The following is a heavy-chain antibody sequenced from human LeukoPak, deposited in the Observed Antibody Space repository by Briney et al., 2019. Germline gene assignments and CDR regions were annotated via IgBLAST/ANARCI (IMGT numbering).Heavy chain of an antibody. CDR2: INHSGST. V-gene: IGHV4-34*01. CDR3: ARGSGTHYYGSGSYLKSYYFDY. CDR1: GGSFSGYY. Sequence: PSETLSLTCAVYGGSFSGYYWSWIRQPPGKGLEWIGEINHSGSTNYNPSLKSRVTISVDTSKNQFSLKLSSVTAADTAVYYCARGSGTHYYGSGSYLKSYYFDYWGQGTLVTVPS. J-gene: IGHJ4*02. D-gene: IGHD3-10*01.